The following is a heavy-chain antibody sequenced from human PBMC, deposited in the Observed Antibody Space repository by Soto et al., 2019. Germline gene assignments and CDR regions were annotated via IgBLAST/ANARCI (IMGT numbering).Heavy chain of an antibody. J-gene: IGHJ6*03. Sequence: SETLSLTCTVSGGSISSYYWSWIRQPPGKGLEWIGYIYYSGSTNYNPSLKSRVTISVDTSKNQFSLKLSSVTAADTAVYYCARLYRDYDFWSGLYLDVWGKGTTVTFSS. CDR2: IYYSGST. CDR3: ARLYRDYDFWSGLYLDV. CDR1: GGSISSYY. D-gene: IGHD3-3*01. V-gene: IGHV4-59*08.